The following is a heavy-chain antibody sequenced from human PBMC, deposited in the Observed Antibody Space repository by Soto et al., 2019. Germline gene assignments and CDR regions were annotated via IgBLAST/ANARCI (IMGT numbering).Heavy chain of an antibody. CDR1: GYTFTSYD. J-gene: IGHJ5*02. V-gene: IGHV1-8*01. CDR3: ARAKGDYGDYFWFDP. CDR2: MNPNSGNT. D-gene: IGHD4-17*01. Sequence: GASVKVSCKASGYTFTSYDINWVRQATGQGLEWMGWMNPNSGNTGYAQKFQGRVTMTRNTSISTAYMELSSLRSEDTAVYYCARAKGDYGDYFWFDPWGQGTLVTVSS.